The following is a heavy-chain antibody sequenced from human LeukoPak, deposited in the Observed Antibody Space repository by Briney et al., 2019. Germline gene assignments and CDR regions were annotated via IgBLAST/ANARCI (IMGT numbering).Heavy chain of an antibody. Sequence: GGSLRLSCAASGFTFRTHWMHWVRQAPGKGLMWVSRINTDGTNTNYADSVKGRFTISRDNAKSTLYLQTNSLRAEDTAVYYCAAYSPFWSGYYLDYWGQGTPVTVSS. CDR2: INTDGTNT. V-gene: IGHV3-74*01. J-gene: IGHJ4*02. CDR3: AAYSPFWSGYYLDY. CDR1: GFTFRTHW. D-gene: IGHD3-3*01.